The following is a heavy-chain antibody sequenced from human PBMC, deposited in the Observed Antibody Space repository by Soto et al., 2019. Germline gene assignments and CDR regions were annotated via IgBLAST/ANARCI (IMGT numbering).Heavy chain of an antibody. Sequence: QVQLVQSGAEVKKPGSSVKVSCKASGGTFSSYAISWVRQAPGQGLEWMGGIIPIFGTANYAQKFQGRVTITADKSTSTAYMELSSLRSEDTAVYYCARQQKYYDILTGYDDAFDIWCQGTMVTVSS. V-gene: IGHV1-69*06. CDR3: ARQQKYYDILTGYDDAFDI. D-gene: IGHD3-9*01. CDR1: GGTFSSYA. J-gene: IGHJ3*02. CDR2: IIPIFGTA.